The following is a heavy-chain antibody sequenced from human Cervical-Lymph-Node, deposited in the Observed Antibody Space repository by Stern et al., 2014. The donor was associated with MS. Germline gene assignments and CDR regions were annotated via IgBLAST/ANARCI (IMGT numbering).Heavy chain of an antibody. J-gene: IGHJ5*02. CDR2: IYPGDSDT. V-gene: IGHV5-51*01. Sequence: VQLVQSGAEVKKTGESLKISCKTSGYNFTNQWIAWVRQRPGKGLEFMGIIYPGDSDTRYNPSFQGQVTISADKSINTAYLQWRSLKASDTAMYYCATHPVGPWGQGTLVTVSS. CDR3: ATHPVGP. CDR1: GYNFTNQW.